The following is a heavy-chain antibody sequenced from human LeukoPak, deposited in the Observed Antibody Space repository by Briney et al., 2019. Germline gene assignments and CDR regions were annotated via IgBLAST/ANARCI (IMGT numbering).Heavy chain of an antibody. Sequence: SETLSLTCAVYGGSFSNYYSSWIRQTPGKGMEWIGEINDSGRTNYNPSLMSRVTVAVDTSKNQFSLRLTSVTATDTAVYYCARRWNYGRNYYIDVWGKGATVSVSS. CDR2: INDSGRT. CDR1: GGSFSNYY. D-gene: IGHD1-7*01. V-gene: IGHV4-34*01. J-gene: IGHJ6*03. CDR3: ARRWNYGRNYYIDV.